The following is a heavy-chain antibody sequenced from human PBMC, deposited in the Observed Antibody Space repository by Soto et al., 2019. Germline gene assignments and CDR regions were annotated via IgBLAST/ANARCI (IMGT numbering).Heavy chain of an antibody. J-gene: IGHJ4*01. Sequence: EVQLVESGGGLVQPGGSLRLSCAASGFTFSSHSMNWVRQAPGKWLEWVSYISVSGSRMYFADSVRGRVSISRDNAKNSLCLQMSGLREEDTAVYYCVRDQYLYDPNHPYYFDYWGHGTLVTVSS. CDR1: GFTFSSHS. CDR2: ISVSGSRM. V-gene: IGHV3-48*02. CDR3: VRDQYLYDPNHPYYFDY. D-gene: IGHD3-22*01.